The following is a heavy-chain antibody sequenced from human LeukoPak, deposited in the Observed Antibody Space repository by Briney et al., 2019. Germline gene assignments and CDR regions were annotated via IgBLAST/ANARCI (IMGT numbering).Heavy chain of an antibody. D-gene: IGHD6-19*01. CDR2: IIPIFGRA. CDR3: AREVAGYDY. V-gene: IGHV1-69*05. J-gene: IGHJ4*02. CDR1: GGTFSSYA. Sequence: GSSVKVSCKASGGTFSSYAISWGRQAPGQGLEWMGGIIPIFGRANYAQKFQGRVTSTTDESTNTAYMELSSLRSEDTAVYYCAREVAGYDYWGQGTLVTVSS.